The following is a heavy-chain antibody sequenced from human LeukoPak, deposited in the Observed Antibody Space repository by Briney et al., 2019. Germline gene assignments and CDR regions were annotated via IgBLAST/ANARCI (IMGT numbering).Heavy chain of an antibody. CDR3: AKVVPAAPRAYYYYGMDV. CDR1: GFTFDDYA. Sequence: HPGGSLRLSCAASGFTFDDYAIHWVRQAPGKGLEWVSGVSWNSGSIGYADSVKGRFTISRDNAKNSLYLQMNSLRAEDTALYYCAKVVPAAPRAYYYYGMDVWGQGTTVTVSS. V-gene: IGHV3-9*01. D-gene: IGHD2-2*01. J-gene: IGHJ6*02. CDR2: VSWNSGSI.